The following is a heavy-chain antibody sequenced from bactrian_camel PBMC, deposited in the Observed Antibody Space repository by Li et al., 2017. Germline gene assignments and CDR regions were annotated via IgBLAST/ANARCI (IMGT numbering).Heavy chain of an antibody. CDR1: GYIFNGCG. D-gene: IGHD3*01. CDR2: IMPDGFT. V-gene: IGHV3S53*01. CDR3: SAGEWGPHSYCKGAHCYDCLMS. Sequence: QLVESGGGSVQAGGSLKLSCVASGYIFNGCGMGRYRQRTGEERKLVSFIMPDGFTKYADSVQGRFTTSQDNAKNMLYLQMDSLQIEDTAVYSCSAGEWGPHSYCKGAHCYDCLMSWGQGTQVTVS. J-gene: IGHJ6*01.